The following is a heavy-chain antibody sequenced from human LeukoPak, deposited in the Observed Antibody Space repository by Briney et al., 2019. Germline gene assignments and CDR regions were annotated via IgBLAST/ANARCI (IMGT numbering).Heavy chain of an antibody. CDR1: GYTFTSYY. CDR2: INPSGGST. Sequence: ASVKVSCKASGYTFTSYYMHWVRQAPGQGLEWMGIINPSGGSTSYAQKFQGRVTMTRDTSTSTVYMELSSLRSEDTAIYYCARAVRGVIGYDFYMDVWGEGTTVTISS. CDR3: ARAVRGVIGYDFYMDV. V-gene: IGHV1-46*01. J-gene: IGHJ6*03. D-gene: IGHD3-10*02.